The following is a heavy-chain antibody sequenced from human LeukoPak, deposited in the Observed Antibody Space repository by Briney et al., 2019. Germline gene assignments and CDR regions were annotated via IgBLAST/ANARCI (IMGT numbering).Heavy chain of an antibody. D-gene: IGHD1-26*01. J-gene: IGHJ4*02. CDR3: AKDVGKWESLHFFDY. CDR1: AFTFSNYA. V-gene: IGHV3-30*18. Sequence: PGGSLRLSCATSAFTFSNYAMHWVRQAPGRGLEWVAAISSGGINKYYADSVTGRFTISRDNSKSTLYLQMTSLRGDDTAVYYCAKDVGKWESLHFFDYWGQGTLVTVSS. CDR2: ISSGGINK.